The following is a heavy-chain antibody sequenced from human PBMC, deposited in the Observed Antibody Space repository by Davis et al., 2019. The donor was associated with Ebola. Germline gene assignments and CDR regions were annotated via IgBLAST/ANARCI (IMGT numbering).Heavy chain of an antibody. J-gene: IGHJ4*02. Sequence: PGGSLRLSCEASGFTFNTFWMSWVRQASGKGLEWVANINEDGSQKYHVDSVKGRFTISRDNAKNSLYLQMSSLRAEDTGVYYCARAGSVGAVDYWGQGTLVTVSS. CDR1: GFTFNTFW. V-gene: IGHV3-7*01. CDR3: ARAGSVGAVDY. CDR2: INEDGSQK. D-gene: IGHD1-26*01.